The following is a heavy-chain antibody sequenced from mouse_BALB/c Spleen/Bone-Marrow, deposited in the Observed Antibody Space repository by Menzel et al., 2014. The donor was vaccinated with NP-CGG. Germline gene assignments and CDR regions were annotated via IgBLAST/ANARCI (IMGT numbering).Heavy chain of an antibody. CDR1: GYSITSGYS. CDR2: IHYSGST. J-gene: IGHJ2*01. Sequence: EVKLVESGPDLVKPSQSLSLTCTVTGYSITSGYSWHWIRRFPGNKLEWMGYIHYSGSTNYNPSLKSRISITRDTSRNQFFLQLNSVTTEDTATYYCARRDSWGQGTTLTVSS. V-gene: IGHV3-1*02. CDR3: ARRDS.